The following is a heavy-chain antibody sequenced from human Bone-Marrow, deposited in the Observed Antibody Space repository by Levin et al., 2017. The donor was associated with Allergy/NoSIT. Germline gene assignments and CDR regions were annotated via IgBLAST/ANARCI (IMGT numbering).Heavy chain of an antibody. J-gene: IGHJ1*01. V-gene: IGHV3-23*01. CDR1: GFTFSSYA. D-gene: IGHD6-19*01. CDR3: AKEINRQWLVLSYFQH. CDR2: ISGSGGST. Sequence: PGGSLRLSCAASGFTFSSYAMSWVRQAPGKGLEWVSAISGSGGSTYYADSVKGRFTISRDNSKNTLYLQMNSLRAEDTAVYYCAKEINRQWLVLSYFQHWGQGTLVTVSS.